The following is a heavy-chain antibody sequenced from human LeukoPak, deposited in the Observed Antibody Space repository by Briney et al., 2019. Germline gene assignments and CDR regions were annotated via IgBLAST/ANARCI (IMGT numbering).Heavy chain of an antibody. V-gene: IGHV3-23*01. CDR1: GFTFSSYA. Sequence: GGSLRLSCAASGFTFSSYAMSWVRQAPGKGLEWVSAISGSGGSTYYADSVKGRFTISRDNSKNTLYLQMNSLRAEDTAVYYCAKVTPPAYYYDSSGGYRGQGTLVTVSS. J-gene: IGHJ4*02. CDR2: ISGSGGST. D-gene: IGHD3-22*01. CDR3: AKVTPPAYYYDSSGGY.